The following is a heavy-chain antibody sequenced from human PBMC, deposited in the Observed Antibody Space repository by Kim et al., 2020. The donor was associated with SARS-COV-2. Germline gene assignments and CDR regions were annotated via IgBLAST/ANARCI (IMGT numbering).Heavy chain of an antibody. V-gene: IGHV4-30-4*01. Sequence: SETLSLTCTVSGGSISTGDYYYYWTWIRQSPAKGLEWIGYIYYSGGTKYNPTLESRVSISVDTSKNQFSLNLNSVTAADTAVYYCARARLFSSSYFDSWG. D-gene: IGHD6-6*01. CDR2: IYYSGGT. CDR3: ARARLFSSSYFDS. J-gene: IGHJ4*01. CDR1: GGSISTGDYYYY.